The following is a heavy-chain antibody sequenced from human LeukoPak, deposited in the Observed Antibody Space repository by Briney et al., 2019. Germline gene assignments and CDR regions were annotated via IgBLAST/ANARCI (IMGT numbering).Heavy chain of an antibody. D-gene: IGHD4-17*01. Sequence: SETLSLTCAVYAGSLSGYYWSWIRQSPGKGLEWIGEINHSGSTNYNPSLQSRVTISVDTSKNQLSLELNSVTAADTAVYYCARNQRPPLRLYYSFMDVWGKGTTVTVSS. V-gene: IGHV4-34*01. CDR1: AGSLSGYY. J-gene: IGHJ6*03. CDR2: INHSGST. CDR3: ARNQRPPLRLYYSFMDV.